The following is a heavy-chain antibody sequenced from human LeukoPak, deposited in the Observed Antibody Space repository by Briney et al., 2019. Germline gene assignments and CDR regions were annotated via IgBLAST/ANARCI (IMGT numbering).Heavy chain of an antibody. CDR2: IYYSGST. CDR1: GGSISSYY. D-gene: IGHD3-22*01. Sequence: SETLSLTCTVSGGSISSYYWSWIRQPPGKGLEWIGYIYYSGSTNYNPSLKSRVTISVDTSKNQFSLKLSSVTAADTAVYYCARQKYYYDSSGYYYWFDPWGQGTLVTVSS. J-gene: IGHJ5*02. V-gene: IGHV4-59*08. CDR3: ARQKYYYDSSGYYYWFDP.